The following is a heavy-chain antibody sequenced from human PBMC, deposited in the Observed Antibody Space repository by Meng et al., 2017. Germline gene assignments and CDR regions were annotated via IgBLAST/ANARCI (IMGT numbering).Heavy chain of an antibody. V-gene: IGHV6-1*01. J-gene: IGHJ4*02. Sequence: VTLQRPGPGLVKPSQTLPLTCAISGDSVSSNSAAWNWIRQSPSRGLEWLGRTYYRSKWYNEYTVSVKSRITINPDTSKNQFSLQLNSVTPEDTAVYYCARAYCSGGSCEFDYWGQGTLVTVSS. CDR3: ARAYCSGGSCEFDY. CDR1: GDSVSSNSAA. D-gene: IGHD2-15*01. CDR2: TYYRSKWYN.